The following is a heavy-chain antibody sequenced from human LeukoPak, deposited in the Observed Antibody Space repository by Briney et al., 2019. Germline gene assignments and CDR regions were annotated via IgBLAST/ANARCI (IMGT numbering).Heavy chain of an antibody. Sequence: GGSLRLSCVGSGFIFNNYAMSWVRQAPGKGLEWVSAVSSGGGNTYYADSVKGRFTISRDNSKNTLYLQMNSLRAEDTAVYYCARGDSGSYSLSYLDYWGQGTLVTVSS. CDR3: ARGDSGSYSLSYLDY. J-gene: IGHJ4*02. CDR1: GFIFNNYA. D-gene: IGHD1-26*01. V-gene: IGHV3-23*01. CDR2: VSSGGGNT.